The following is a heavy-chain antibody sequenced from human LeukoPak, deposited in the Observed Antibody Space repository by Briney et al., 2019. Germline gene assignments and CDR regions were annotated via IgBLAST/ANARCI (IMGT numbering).Heavy chain of an antibody. CDR3: ARDRYYYGSGSPMDY. Sequence: GSLRLSCAASGFTFSSYSMNWVRQAPGKGLEWVSYISSSSSTIYYADSVKGRFTISRDNAKNSLYLQMNSLRAEDTAVYYCARDRYYYGSGSPMDYWGQGTLVTVSS. CDR2: ISSSSSTI. CDR1: GFTFSSYS. J-gene: IGHJ4*02. V-gene: IGHV3-48*04. D-gene: IGHD3-10*01.